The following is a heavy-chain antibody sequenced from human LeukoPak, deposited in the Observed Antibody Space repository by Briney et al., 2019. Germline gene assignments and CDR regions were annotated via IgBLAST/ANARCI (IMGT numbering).Heavy chain of an antibody. CDR3: AAGNYYDSSGYYPYAFDI. CDR1: VFIFSRSA. J-gene: IGHJ3*02. D-gene: IGHD3-22*01. CDR2: IVVVSGNT. V-gene: IGHV1-58*01. Sequence: SLKVSCKPSVFIFSRSAVRWVRQARRQRLEWIGWIVVVSGNTNYAQKLQERVTMTRDMSTGTAYMELSSLRSEDTAVYYCAAGNYYDSSGYYPYAFDIWGQGTMVTVSS.